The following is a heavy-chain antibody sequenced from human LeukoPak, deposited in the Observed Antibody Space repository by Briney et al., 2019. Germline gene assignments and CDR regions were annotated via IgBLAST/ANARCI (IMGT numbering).Heavy chain of an antibody. CDR3: ARGTYYDILTGYYNWFDP. D-gene: IGHD3-9*01. V-gene: IGHV4-59*01. Sequence: SETLSLTCTVSGGSISSYYWSWIRQPPGKGLEWIGYIYYSGSTNYNPSLKSRVTISVDTSKNQFSLKLSSATAADTAVYYCARGTYYDILTGYYNWFDPWGQGTLVTVSS. CDR2: IYYSGST. J-gene: IGHJ5*02. CDR1: GGSISSYY.